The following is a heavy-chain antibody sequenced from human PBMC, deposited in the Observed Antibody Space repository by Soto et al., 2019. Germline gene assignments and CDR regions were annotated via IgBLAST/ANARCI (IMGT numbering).Heavy chain of an antibody. CDR3: ARERVDGSGWYSRWFDP. Sequence: SETLSLTCTVSGGSISSYYWSWIRQPAGKGLEWIGRIYTSGSTNYNPSLKSRVTMSVDTSKNQFSLKLSSVTAADTAVYYCARERVDGSGWYSRWFDPWGQGTLVTVSS. J-gene: IGHJ5*02. V-gene: IGHV4-4*07. CDR2: IYTSGST. D-gene: IGHD6-19*01. CDR1: GGSISSYY.